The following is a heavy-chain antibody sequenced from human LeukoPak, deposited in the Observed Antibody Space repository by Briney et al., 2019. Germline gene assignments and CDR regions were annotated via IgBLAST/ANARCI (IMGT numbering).Heavy chain of an antibody. CDR1: GGSISSSSYY. CDR3: ARQGYCSGGSCYPYFDY. D-gene: IGHD2-15*01. CDR2: IYYSGST. J-gene: IGHJ4*02. V-gene: IGHV4-61*05. Sequence: SETQSLTCTVSGGSISSSSYYWGWIRQPPGKGLEWIGYIYYSGSTNYNPSLKSRVTISVDTSKNQFSLKLSSVTAADTAVYYCARQGYCSGGSCYPYFDYWGQGTLVTVSS.